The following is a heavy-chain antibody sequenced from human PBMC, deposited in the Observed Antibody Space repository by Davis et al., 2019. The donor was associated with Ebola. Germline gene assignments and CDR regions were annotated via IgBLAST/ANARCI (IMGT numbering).Heavy chain of an antibody. CDR1: GFIFSDYA. V-gene: IGHV3-64*01. J-gene: IGHJ4*02. Sequence: GESLKISCAASGFIFSDYAMFWLRQAPGRGLEYVSAITGDGITTDYASSVKGRFTISRDNSKNTLFLQMGTLRVDDMAVYYCAKIVGNGYYYHPAFDYWGQGTLVTVSS. CDR3: AKIVGNGYYYHPAFDY. CDR2: ITGDGITT. D-gene: IGHD3-22*01.